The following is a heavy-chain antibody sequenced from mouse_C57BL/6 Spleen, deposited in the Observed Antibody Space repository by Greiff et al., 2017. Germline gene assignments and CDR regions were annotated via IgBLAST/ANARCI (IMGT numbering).Heavy chain of an antibody. CDR3: TRVYDYDGFAY. CDR2: ISSGGDYI. CDR1: GFTFSSYA. V-gene: IGHV5-9-1*02. D-gene: IGHD2-4*01. J-gene: IGHJ3*01. Sequence: EVKVVESGEGLVKPGGSLKLSCAASGFTFSSYAMSWVRQTPEKRLEWVAYISSGGDYICYADTVKGRFTISRDNARNTLYLQMSSLKSEDTAMYYCTRVYDYDGFAYWGQGTLVTVSA.